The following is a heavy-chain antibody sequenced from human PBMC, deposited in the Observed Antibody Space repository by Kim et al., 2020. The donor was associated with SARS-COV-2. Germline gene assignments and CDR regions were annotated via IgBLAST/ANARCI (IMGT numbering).Heavy chain of an antibody. V-gene: IGHV1-69*01. D-gene: IGHD6-19*01. J-gene: IGHJ4*02. CDR3: ARDTTYSSRWQFDY. Sequence: QKFQGRVTITADESTSTAYMELSSLRSEDTAVYYCARDTTYSSRWQFDYWGQGTLVTVSS.